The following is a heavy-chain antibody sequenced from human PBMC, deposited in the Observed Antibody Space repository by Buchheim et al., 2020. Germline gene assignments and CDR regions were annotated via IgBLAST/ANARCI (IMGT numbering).Heavy chain of an antibody. J-gene: IGHJ4*02. CDR3: AKDGCGGDCYLDY. CDR2: ISYDGGNK. D-gene: IGHD2-21*02. Sequence: QVHLVETGGGVVQPGGSLRLSCAASGFRFENYGIHWVRQGPGKSLEWLGVISYDGGNKFFADSVKGRFTFSRDDSKNTVYLQMGSLRPDDTAIYYCAKDGCGGDCYLDYWGQGTL. V-gene: IGHV3-30*18. CDR1: GFRFENYG.